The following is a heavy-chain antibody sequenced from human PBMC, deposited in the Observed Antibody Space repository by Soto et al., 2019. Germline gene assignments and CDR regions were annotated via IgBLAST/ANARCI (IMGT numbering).Heavy chain of an antibody. CDR3: ARPPFYCSGGSCYTYYYGMDV. V-gene: IGHV3-30-3*01. Sequence: GGSLRLSCAASGFTFSSYAMHWVRQAPGKGLEWVAVISYDGSNKYYADSVKGRFTISRDNSKNTLYLQMNSLRAEDTAVYYCARPPFYCSGGSCYTYYYGMDVWGQGTTVTVSS. CDR1: GFTFSSYA. CDR2: ISYDGSNK. J-gene: IGHJ6*02. D-gene: IGHD2-15*01.